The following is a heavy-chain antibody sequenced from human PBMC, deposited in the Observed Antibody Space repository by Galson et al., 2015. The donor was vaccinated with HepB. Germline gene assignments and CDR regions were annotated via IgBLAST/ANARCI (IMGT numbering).Heavy chain of an antibody. V-gene: IGHV6-1*01. CDR3: ARAYCIGGNCPNWLDP. J-gene: IGHJ5*02. D-gene: IGHD2-15*01. CDR2: TYYRSKWYN. Sequence: CAISGDSVSSNSAAWNWIRQSPSRGLEWLRGTYYRSKWYNDYAISVKSRLIIKSDTSKNQFSLQLNSVTPEDTAVYYCARAYCIGGNCPNWLDPWGQGTLVTVSS. CDR1: GDSVSSNSAA.